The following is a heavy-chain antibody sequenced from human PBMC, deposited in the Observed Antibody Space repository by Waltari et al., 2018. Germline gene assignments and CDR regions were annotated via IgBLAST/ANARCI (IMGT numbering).Heavy chain of an antibody. CDR1: GFIFSTYW. CDR3: VRENIAAAGLES. Sequence: EVQLVESGGGLVQPGGSLRLSCVASGFIFSTYWMDWVRQAPGKGLVWLSRINSDGSSTTYADSVKGQFTISRDNAKNTLYLHMSSPRAEDTAVYYCVRENIAAAGLESWGQGTLVTVSS. V-gene: IGHV3-74*01. CDR2: INSDGSST. D-gene: IGHD6-13*01. J-gene: IGHJ4*02.